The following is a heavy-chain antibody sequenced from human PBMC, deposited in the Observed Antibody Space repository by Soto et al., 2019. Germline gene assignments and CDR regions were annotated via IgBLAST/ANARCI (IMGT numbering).Heavy chain of an antibody. Sequence: PXVSLRLTFAASGFTFSSYARSWVRQAPGKGLEWVSAISGSGGSTYYADSVKGRFTISRDNSKNTLYLQMNSLRAEDTAVYYCAKDILRGGLDFDYWGQGTLVTVSS. J-gene: IGHJ4*02. V-gene: IGHV3-23*01. D-gene: IGHD3-10*01. CDR1: GFTFSSYA. CDR2: ISGSGGST. CDR3: AKDILRGGLDFDY.